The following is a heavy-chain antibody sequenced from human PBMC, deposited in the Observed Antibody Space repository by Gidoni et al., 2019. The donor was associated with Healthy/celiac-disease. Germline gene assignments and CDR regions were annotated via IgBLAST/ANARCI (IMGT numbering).Heavy chain of an antibody. Sequence: QVQLQESGPGLVKPSETLSLTCTVSGGSISSYYWSWIRQPPGKGLEWIGYIYYSGSTNYNPSLKSRVTISVDTSKNQFSLKLSSVTAADTAVYYCARFALRQQQRGFDYWGQGTLVTVSS. J-gene: IGHJ4*02. CDR3: ARFALRQQQRGFDY. CDR2: IYYSGST. D-gene: IGHD6-13*01. V-gene: IGHV4-59*01. CDR1: GGSISSYY.